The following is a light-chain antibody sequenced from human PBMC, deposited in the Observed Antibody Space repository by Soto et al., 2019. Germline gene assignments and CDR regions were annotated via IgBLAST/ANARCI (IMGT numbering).Light chain of an antibody. CDR2: QVT. CDR1: SRDVGAYNY. CDR3: GSNTAQFTYV. V-gene: IGLV2-14*01. Sequence: QSALTQPASVSGSPGQSITISCTGTSRDVGAYNYVSWYQHHPGKAPHLLIYQVTYRPSGVSPRFAGSKSGNTASLTISGLQPEDEADYYCGSNTAQFTYVFGTGTKLTVL. J-gene: IGLJ1*01.